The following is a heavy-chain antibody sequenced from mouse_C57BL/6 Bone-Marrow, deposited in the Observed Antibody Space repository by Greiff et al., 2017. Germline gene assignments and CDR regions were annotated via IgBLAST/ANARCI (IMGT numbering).Heavy chain of an antibody. Sequence: EVMLVESGGGLVQPGGSMTLSCVASGFTFSNYWMNWVRQSPEKGLEWVAQIRLKSDNYATHYAEHVKGRFTISRDDSKSSVYLQMNNLRAEDTGSYSGTGPVSIGNFDYWGQGTTLTVSS. CDR1: GFTFSNYW. V-gene: IGHV6-3*01. D-gene: IGHD2-12*01. J-gene: IGHJ2*01. CDR3: TGPVSIGNFDY. CDR2: IRLKSDNYAT.